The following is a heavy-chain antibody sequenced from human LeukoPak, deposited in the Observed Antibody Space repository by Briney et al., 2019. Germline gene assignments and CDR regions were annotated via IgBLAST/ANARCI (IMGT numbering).Heavy chain of an antibody. J-gene: IGHJ4*02. D-gene: IGHD2-15*01. CDR1: GYSISSGYY. CDR3: ARDVGYCSGGSCWREY. V-gene: IGHV4-38-2*02. Sequence: PSETLSLTCAVPGYSISSGYYWACTRQPPGRGLGGIGSIYHSGSTYYNPSLRSRVTISVDTSKNQFFLKLSSVTAADTAVYYCARDVGYCSGGSCWREYWGQGTLVTVSS. CDR2: IYHSGST.